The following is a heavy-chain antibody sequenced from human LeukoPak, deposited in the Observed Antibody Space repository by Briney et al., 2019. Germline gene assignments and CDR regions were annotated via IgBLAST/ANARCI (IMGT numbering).Heavy chain of an antibody. CDR1: GGSISSHY. CDR2: IYYSGST. J-gene: IGHJ4*02. CDR3: ARGGYSYGPTYYYFDY. D-gene: IGHD5-18*01. V-gene: IGHV4-59*11. Sequence: SETLSLTCTVSGGSISSHYWSWIRQPPGKGLEWTGYIYYSGSTNYNPSLKSRVTISVDTSKNQFSLKLSSVTAADTAVYYCARGGYSYGPTYYYFDYWGQGTLVTVSS.